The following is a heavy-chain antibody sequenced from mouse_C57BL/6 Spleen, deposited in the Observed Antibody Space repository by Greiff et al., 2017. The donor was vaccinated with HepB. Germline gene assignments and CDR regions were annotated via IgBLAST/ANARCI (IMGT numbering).Heavy chain of an antibody. J-gene: IGHJ4*01. CDR1: GFTFSDYG. Sequence: EVQRVESGGGLVKPGGSLKLSCAASGFTFSDYGMHWVRQAPEKGLEWVAYISSGSSTIYYADTVKGRFTISRDNAKNTLFLQMTSLRSEDTAMYYCARITTVVAEDAMDYWGQGTSVTVSS. CDR3: ARITTVVAEDAMDY. CDR2: ISSGSSTI. V-gene: IGHV5-17*01. D-gene: IGHD1-1*01.